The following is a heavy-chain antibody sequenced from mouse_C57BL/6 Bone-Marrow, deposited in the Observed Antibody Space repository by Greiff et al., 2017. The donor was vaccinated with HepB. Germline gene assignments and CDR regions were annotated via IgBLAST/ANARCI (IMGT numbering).Heavy chain of an antibody. J-gene: IGHJ2*01. CDR3: AREIYDGNLYYFDY. CDR1: GYTFTDYY. V-gene: IGHV1-76*01. CDR2: IYPGSGNT. D-gene: IGHD2-1*01. Sequence: VQLQQSGAELVRPGASVKLSCKASGYTFTDYYINWVKQRPGQGLEWIARIYPGSGNTYYNEKFKGKATLTAEKSSSTAYMQLSSLTSEDSAVYFCAREIYDGNLYYFDYWGQGTTLTVSS.